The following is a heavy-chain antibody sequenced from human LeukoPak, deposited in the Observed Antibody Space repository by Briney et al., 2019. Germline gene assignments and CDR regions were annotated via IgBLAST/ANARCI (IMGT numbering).Heavy chain of an antibody. J-gene: IGHJ4*02. CDR1: GYSISSGYY. CDR3: ARDRRTTVEE. CDR2: IYHSGST. Sequence: PSETLSLTCTVSGYSISSGYYWGWIRQPPGKGLEWIGSIYHSGSTYYNPSLKSRVTISVDTSKNQFSLKLSSVTAADTAVYYCARDRRTTVEEWGQGTLVTVSS. V-gene: IGHV4-38-2*02. D-gene: IGHD4-23*01.